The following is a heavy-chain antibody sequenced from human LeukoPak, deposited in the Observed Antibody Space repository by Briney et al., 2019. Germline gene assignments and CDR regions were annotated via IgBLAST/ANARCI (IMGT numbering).Heavy chain of an antibody. CDR2: ISGYNRNT. CDR1: GYTFDNYG. D-gene: IGHD3-3*01. Sequence: GASVNVSCKASGYTFDNYGISWVRQAPGQGLEWMGWISGYNRNTKYAQRLHGRVIMTTDTSTSTVYMELRSLRSDDTAIYYCARDGLRSEWSYFDYWGQGTLVTVSS. V-gene: IGHV1-18*01. CDR3: ARDGLRSEWSYFDY. J-gene: IGHJ4*02.